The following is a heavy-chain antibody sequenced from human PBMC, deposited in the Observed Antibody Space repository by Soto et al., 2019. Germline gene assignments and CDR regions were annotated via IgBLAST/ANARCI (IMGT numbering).Heavy chain of an antibody. CDR1: GGSVSSGNYY. D-gene: IGHD2-15*01. Sequence: QVQLQESGPGLVKPSETLSLTCSVSGGSVSSGNYYWSWIRQPPGKGLEWIGYVYYSGTTNYNPSLKSRVTMSVDTSKNQFSLKLSSVTAADTAVYYCARSGVVVAAKWFDPWGQGTLVTVSS. J-gene: IGHJ5*02. CDR2: VYYSGTT. CDR3: ARSGVVVAAKWFDP. V-gene: IGHV4-61*01.